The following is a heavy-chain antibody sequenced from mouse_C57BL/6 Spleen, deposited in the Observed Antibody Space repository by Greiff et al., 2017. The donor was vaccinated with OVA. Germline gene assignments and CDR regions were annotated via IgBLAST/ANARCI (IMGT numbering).Heavy chain of an antibody. D-gene: IGHD4-1*02. V-gene: IGHV5-4*01. J-gene: IGHJ2*01. CDR2: ISDGGSYT. Sequence: EVQGVESGGGLVKPGGSLKLSCAASGFTFSSYAMSWVRQTPEKRLEWVATISDGGSYTNYPDNVKGRFTISRDNSKNTLYLKMSHLKSEDTAMYYCARDTPTEASDYWGQGTTLTVSS. CDR3: ARDTPTEASDY. CDR1: GFTFSSYA.